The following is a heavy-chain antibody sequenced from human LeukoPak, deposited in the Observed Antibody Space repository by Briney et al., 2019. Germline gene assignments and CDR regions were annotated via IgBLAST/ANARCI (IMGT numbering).Heavy chain of an antibody. J-gene: IGHJ4*02. CDR2: IYYSGST. CDR1: GGSISSGDYY. Sequence: SETLSLTCTVSGGSISSGDYYWSWIRQPPGKGLEWIGYIYYSGSTYYNPSLKSRVTISVDTSKNQFSLKLSSVTAADTAVYYCARGEAMVTSFDYWGQGTLVTVSS. D-gene: IGHD5-18*01. CDR3: ARGEAMVTSFDY. V-gene: IGHV4-30-4*01.